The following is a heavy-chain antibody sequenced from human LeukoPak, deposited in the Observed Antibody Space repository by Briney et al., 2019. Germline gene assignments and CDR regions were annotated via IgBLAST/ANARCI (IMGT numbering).Heavy chain of an antibody. CDR3: AEGLKSFDY. CDR2: IYTSGST. CDR1: GGSISSGSYY. D-gene: IGHD3-16*01. V-gene: IGHV4-61*02. Sequence: PSETLTLTCTVSGGSISSGSYYWSWIRQPAGKGLEWIGRIYTSGSTNYNPSLKSRVTISVDTSKNQFSLKLSSVTAADTAVYYCAEGLKSFDYWGQGTLVTVSS. J-gene: IGHJ4*02.